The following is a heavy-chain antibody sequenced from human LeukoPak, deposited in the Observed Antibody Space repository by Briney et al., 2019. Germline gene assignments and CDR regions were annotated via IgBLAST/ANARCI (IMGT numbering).Heavy chain of an antibody. CDR3: ARDSRSSGSDAFDL. V-gene: IGHV3-23*01. J-gene: IGHJ3*01. D-gene: IGHD6-19*01. Sequence: GGSLRLSCAASGFTFSSYAMSWVRQAPGKGLEWVSGISGSGGSTFYADSVKGRFTISRDNSKNTLYVQMNSLRAEDTAVYYCARDSRSSGSDAFDLWGQGTMVTVSS. CDR1: GFTFSSYA. CDR2: ISGSGGST.